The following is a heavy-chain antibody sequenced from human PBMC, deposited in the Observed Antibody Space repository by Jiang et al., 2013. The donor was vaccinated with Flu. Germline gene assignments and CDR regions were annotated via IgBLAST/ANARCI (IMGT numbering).Heavy chain of an antibody. CDR1: YTFTSYA. V-gene: IGHV7-4-1*02. Sequence: YTFTSYAMNWVRQAPGQGLEWMGWINTNTGNPTYAQGFTGRFVFSLDTSVSTAYLQISSLKAKDTAVYYCARGPNWGYYWYFDLWGRGTLVTVSS. D-gene: IGHD7-27*01. J-gene: IGHJ2*01. CDR3: ARGPNWGYYWYFDL. CDR2: INTNTGNP.